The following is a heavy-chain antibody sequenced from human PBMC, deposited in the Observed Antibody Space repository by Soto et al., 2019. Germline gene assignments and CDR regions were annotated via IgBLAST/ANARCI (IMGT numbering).Heavy chain of an antibody. V-gene: IGHV1-69*01. CDR3: ARDPRSITGTTSSEDFQH. CDR2: IIPLLGIT. D-gene: IGHD1-20*01. Sequence: QAQLMQSGAEVKKPGSSVKVSCKASGGTFSGYAINWVRQAPGQGLEWMGGIIPLLGITDYGQKFQGRITIAADESTGTAYMDLRGLSSEDTDVYYCARDPRSITGTTSSEDFQHWGQGTLVSVSS. J-gene: IGHJ1*01. CDR1: GGTFSGYA.